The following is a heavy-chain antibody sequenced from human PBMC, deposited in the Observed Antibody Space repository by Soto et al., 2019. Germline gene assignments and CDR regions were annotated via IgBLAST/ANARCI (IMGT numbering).Heavy chain of an antibody. CDR3: ERESYYDFWSGYSTYGMDV. CDR2: IYTSGST. D-gene: IGHD3-3*01. J-gene: IGHJ6*02. Sequence: QVQLQESGPGLVKPSETLSLTCTVSGGSISSYYWSWIRQPAGQGLEWIGRIYTSGSTNYNPSLKSRVTMSVDTSKNPFSLKLSSVTAADTAVYYCERESYYDFWSGYSTYGMDVWGQGTTVTVSS. V-gene: IGHV4-4*07. CDR1: GGSISSYY.